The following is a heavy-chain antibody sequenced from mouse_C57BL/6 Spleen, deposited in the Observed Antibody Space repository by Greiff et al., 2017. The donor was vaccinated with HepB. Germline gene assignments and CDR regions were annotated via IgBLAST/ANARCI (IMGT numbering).Heavy chain of an antibody. J-gene: IGHJ2*01. CDR3: ARRGGNYGYFDC. CDR1: GYSFRSYW. Sequence: QVQLQQSGAELVKPGSSVQNSCNASGYSFRSYWMNWVKQRPGKGLEWIGQIYPGDGDTNYNGKFKGKATLTADKSSSTAYMQLSSLTSEDSAFYFGARRGGNYGYFDCWGQGTTFIVSS. V-gene: IGHV1-80*01. D-gene: IGHD2-1*01. CDR2: IYPGDGDT.